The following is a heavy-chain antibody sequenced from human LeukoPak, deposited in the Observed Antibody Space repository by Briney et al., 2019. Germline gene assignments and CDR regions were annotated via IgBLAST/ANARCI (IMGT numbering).Heavy chain of an antibody. CDR1: GYTLTELS. D-gene: IGHD3-10*01. CDR3: ATDSRPIAMVRGVTISYYYYMDV. Sequence: ASVKVSCKVSGYTLTELSMHWVRQAPGKGREWMGGFDPEDGETIYAQKFQGRVTMTEDTSTDTAYMELSSLRSEDTAVYYCATDSRPIAMVRGVTISYYYYMDVWGKGTTVTVSS. V-gene: IGHV1-24*01. CDR2: FDPEDGET. J-gene: IGHJ6*03.